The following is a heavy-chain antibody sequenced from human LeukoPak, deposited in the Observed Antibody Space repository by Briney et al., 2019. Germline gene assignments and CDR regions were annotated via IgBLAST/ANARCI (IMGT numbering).Heavy chain of an antibody. CDR3: AREGQSNDYDFFDY. V-gene: IGHV3-20*04. CDR1: GFTFDDYG. J-gene: IGHJ4*02. Sequence: GGSLRLSCAASGFTFDDYGMSRVRQAPGKGLEWVSGINWNGGRTGYADSVKGRFTISRDNAKNSLYLQMNSLRAEDTAVYYCAREGQSNDYDFFDYWGQGTLVTVSS. CDR2: INWNGGRT. D-gene: IGHD3-3*01.